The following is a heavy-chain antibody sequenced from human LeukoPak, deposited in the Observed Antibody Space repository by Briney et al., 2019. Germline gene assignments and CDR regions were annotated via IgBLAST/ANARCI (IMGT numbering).Heavy chain of an antibody. V-gene: IGHV3-20*01. CDR1: GFTFDDYG. Sequence: GVSLRLYCAASGFTFDDYGMRWVRQAPGRGLQWVSGINWNGGSTGYADSVKGRFTISRDNAKNSLYLQLNSLRAEDTALYHCARASSYDSSCCYYGFAFDIWGQGTMVTVSS. CDR2: INWNGGST. CDR3: ARASSYDSSCCYYGFAFDI. J-gene: IGHJ3*02. D-gene: IGHD3-22*01.